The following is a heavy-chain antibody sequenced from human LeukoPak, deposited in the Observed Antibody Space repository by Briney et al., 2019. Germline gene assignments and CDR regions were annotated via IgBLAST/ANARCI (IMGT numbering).Heavy chain of an antibody. CDR1: GFTVSSNY. V-gene: IGHV3-66*02. D-gene: IGHD6-13*01. CDR2: IYSGGDT. J-gene: IGHJ4*01. CDR3: TRGPGSTWYTDC. Sequence: PGGSLRLSCAASGFTVSSNYMNWVRQAPGKGLEWVSIIYSGGDTYYADSVKGRFTISRDNSKNSLYLQMSSLRAEDTAVYYCTRGPGSTWYTDCWSQGRLVTVYS.